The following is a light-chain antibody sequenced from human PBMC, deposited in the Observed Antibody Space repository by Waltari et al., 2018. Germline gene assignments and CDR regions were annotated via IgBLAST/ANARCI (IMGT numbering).Light chain of an antibody. CDR3: QAWDSGTAV. J-gene: IGLJ2*01. Sequence: SYELTQPPSVSVSPGHTASIPSSGATLGNTYAYWYQQKPGQSPVLVIYQDTKRPSGIPDRFSGSNSGNTATLTISGTQAMDEADYYCQAWDSGTAVFGGGTKLTVL. CDR1: TLGNTY. CDR2: QDT. V-gene: IGLV3-1*01.